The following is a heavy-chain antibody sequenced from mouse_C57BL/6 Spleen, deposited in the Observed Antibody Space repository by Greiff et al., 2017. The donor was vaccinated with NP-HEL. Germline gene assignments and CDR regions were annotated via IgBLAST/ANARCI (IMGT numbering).Heavy chain of an antibody. V-gene: IGHV1-80*01. CDR3: ARKQATGAMDY. J-gene: IGHJ4*01. Sequence: VQLQESGAELVKPGATVKISCKASGYAFSSYWMNWVKQRPGKGLEWIGQIYPGDGDTNYNGKFKGKATLTADKSSSTAYMQLSSLTSEDSAVYFCARKQATGAMDYWGQGTSVTVSS. CDR1: GYAFSSYW. D-gene: IGHD3-2*02. CDR2: IYPGDGDT.